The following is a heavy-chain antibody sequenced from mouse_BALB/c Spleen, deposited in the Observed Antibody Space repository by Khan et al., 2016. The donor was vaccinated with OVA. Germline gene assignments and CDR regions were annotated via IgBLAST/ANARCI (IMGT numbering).Heavy chain of an antibody. CDR1: GFSLTDYG. D-gene: IGHD1-1*01. CDR2: LWGGGST. J-gene: IGHJ4*01. Sequence: QVQLKQSGPGLVAPSQSLSITCTVSGFSLTDYGVSWIRQPPGKGLEWLGILWGGGSTYYNSALKSRLSISKDNSKSQVFLKMNSLQTDDTAMYYCATPVYAHYYAMDYWGQGTSVTVSS. CDR3: ATPVYAHYYAMDY. V-gene: IGHV2-6-5*01.